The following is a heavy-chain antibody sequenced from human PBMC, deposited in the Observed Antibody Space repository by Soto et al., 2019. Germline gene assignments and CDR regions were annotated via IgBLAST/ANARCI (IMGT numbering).Heavy chain of an antibody. CDR1: GFTFSSSG. CDR2: IWYDGSDK. CDR3: TRVSSGWSLDS. V-gene: IGHV3-33*01. D-gene: IGHD6-19*01. J-gene: IGHJ4*02. Sequence: PGGSLRLSCAASGFTFSSSGMHWVRQAPGKGLEWVALIWYDGSDKYYADSVKGRFTISRDNSKNTLYLQMNSLRAEDTAMYYCTRVSSGWSLDSWGQGTLVTVSS.